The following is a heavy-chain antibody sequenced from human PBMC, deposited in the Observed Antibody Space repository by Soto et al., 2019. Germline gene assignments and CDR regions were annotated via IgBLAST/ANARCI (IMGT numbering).Heavy chain of an antibody. CDR2: VNPSGGHT. CDR3: ASGGHVVVVTAAFDY. V-gene: IGHV1-46*01. CDR1: GNTFTNYY. J-gene: IGHJ4*02. Sequence: QVQLMQSGAEVKKPGASVKVSCKASGNTFTNYYIHWVRQAPGQGLEWMGTVNPSGGHTTYSQNFLGRVTMTTDTSTSPLYMELTSLTSDDTAVYYGASGGHVVVVTAAFDYWGQGTLVTVSS. D-gene: IGHD2-21*02.